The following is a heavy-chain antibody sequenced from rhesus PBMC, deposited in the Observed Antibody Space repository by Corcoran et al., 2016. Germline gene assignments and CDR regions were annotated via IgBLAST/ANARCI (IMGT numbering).Heavy chain of an antibody. CDR3: AKSNWNDGVQFDY. J-gene: IGHJ4*01. Sequence: EVQLVETGGGLVQPGGSLRLSCAASGFTFSSYGMGWVRQAPGKGLEWVSGISYTGGSTYYADSVKGRFTISRDNSKNTLSLQMNSLRAEDTAVYYCAKSNWNDGVQFDYWGQGVLVTVSS. V-gene: IGHV3S5*01. CDR2: ISYTGGST. D-gene: IGHD1-7*02. CDR1: GFTFSSYG.